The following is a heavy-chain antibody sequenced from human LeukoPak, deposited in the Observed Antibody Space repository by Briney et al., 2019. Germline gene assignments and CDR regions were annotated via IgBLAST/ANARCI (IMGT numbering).Heavy chain of an antibody. CDR1: GGTFSSYA. D-gene: IGHD4-17*01. J-gene: IGHJ3*02. CDR2: ISTYNGDT. V-gene: IGHV1-18*01. Sequence: ASVKVSCKASGGTFSSYAISWVRQAPGQGLEWMGWISTYNGDTNFAQKFQGRVTMTTDTSTYTAYMELRSLRSDDTAVYYCARDDYGDYPTAFDIWGQGTMVTVSS. CDR3: ARDDYGDYPTAFDI.